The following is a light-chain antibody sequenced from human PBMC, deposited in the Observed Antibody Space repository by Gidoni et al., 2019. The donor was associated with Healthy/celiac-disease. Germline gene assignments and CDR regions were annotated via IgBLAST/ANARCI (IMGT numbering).Light chain of an antibody. V-gene: IGKV1-39*01. CDR3: QQSYSTNYT. Sequence: DIQMTQSPSSLSASVGDRVTITCRASQSISSYLNWYKQKPGKAPKLLIYAASSLQSGVTSRLSGSGSGKDFTLTISSLQPEDFATYYGQQSYSTNYTFGQGTKLEIK. J-gene: IGKJ2*01. CDR2: AAS. CDR1: QSISSY.